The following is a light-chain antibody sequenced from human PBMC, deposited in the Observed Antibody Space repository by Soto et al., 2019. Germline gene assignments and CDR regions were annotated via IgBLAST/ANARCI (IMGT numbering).Light chain of an antibody. CDR3: QQYNSYPGT. V-gene: IGKV1-9*01. CDR1: QGISSF. Sequence: IQLTQTPSSLSASVGDRVTITCRASQGISSFLAWYQQKPGKAPKLLIYAASSLQSGVPSRFSGSGFGTDFTLTINSLQPDDFATYYCQQYNSYPGTFGQGTKVDIK. CDR2: AAS. J-gene: IGKJ1*01.